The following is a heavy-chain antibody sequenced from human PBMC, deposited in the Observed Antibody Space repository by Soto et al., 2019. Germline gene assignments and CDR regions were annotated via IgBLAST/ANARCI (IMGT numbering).Heavy chain of an antibody. CDR3: ARDVWETTSRYYGLEL. D-gene: IGHD1-26*01. J-gene: IGHJ6*02. CDR2: ISGSGGTT. CDR1: GFTFSSYA. Sequence: LRLSCAASGFTFSSYAMTWVRQAPGKRLEWVSGISGSGGTTSYTDSAKGRFTISRDNSKKTLFLEMKSLGVEDTAVYFCARDVWETTSRYYGLELWGLGTTVTVSS. V-gene: IGHV3-23*01.